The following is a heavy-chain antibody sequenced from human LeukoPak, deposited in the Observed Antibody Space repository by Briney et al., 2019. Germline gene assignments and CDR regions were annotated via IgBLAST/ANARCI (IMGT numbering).Heavy chain of an antibody. Sequence: GGSLRLSCAASGFTFSSYWMHWVRQAPGKGLVWVSRINTDGSSTAHADSVKGRFTISRDNSKNTLYLQMNSLRAEDTAVYYCARGWGYGGFDYWGQGTLVTVSS. CDR2: INTDGSST. CDR3: ARGWGYGGFDY. V-gene: IGHV3-74*01. J-gene: IGHJ4*02. CDR1: GFTFSSYW. D-gene: IGHD3-16*01.